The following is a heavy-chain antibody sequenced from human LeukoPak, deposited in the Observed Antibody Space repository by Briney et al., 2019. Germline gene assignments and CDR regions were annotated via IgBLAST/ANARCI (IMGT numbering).Heavy chain of an antibody. CDR1: GFTFSSYA. D-gene: IGHD2-2*01. V-gene: IGHV1-3*01. CDR3: AREFMDCSSTSCYYYYGMDV. CDR2: INAGNGNT. J-gene: IGHJ6*02. Sequence: GGSLRLSCAASGFTFSSYAMHWVRQAPGQRLEWMGWINAGNGNTKYSQKFQGRVTITRDTSASTAYMELSSLRSEDTAVYYCAREFMDCSSTSCYYYYGMDVWGQGTTVTVSS.